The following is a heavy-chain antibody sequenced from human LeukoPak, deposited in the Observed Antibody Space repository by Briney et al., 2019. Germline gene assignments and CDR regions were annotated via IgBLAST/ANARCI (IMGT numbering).Heavy chain of an antibody. J-gene: IGHJ4*02. CDR3: ARQTGTPAPSIFDY. V-gene: IGHV4-4*07. CDR2: IYTSGST. CDR1: GGSISSYY. Sequence: SETLSLTCTVSGGSISSYYWSWIRQPAGKGLEWIGRIYTSGSTNYNPSLKSRVTMSVDTSKNQFSLKLSSVTAADTALYYCARQTGTPAPSIFDYWGQETQVTVSS. D-gene: IGHD1-1*01.